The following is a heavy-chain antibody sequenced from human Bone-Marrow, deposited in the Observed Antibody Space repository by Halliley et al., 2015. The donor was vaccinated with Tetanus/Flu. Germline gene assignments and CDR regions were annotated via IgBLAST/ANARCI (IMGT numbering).Heavy chain of an antibody. CDR1: GGSISSGGYY. Sequence: LRLSCAVSGGSISSGGYYWTWIRQHPGKGLEWIGYIYYTGSADYNPSLKSRVTISIDTSKYQFSLNLRSVTAADTAVYYCARGIVGARPPPRPPQAFAVDIWGQGTMVTVSS. D-gene: IGHD1-26*01. V-gene: IGHV4-31*11. CDR2: IYYTGSA. CDR3: ARGIVGARPPPRPPQAFAVDI. J-gene: IGHJ3*02.